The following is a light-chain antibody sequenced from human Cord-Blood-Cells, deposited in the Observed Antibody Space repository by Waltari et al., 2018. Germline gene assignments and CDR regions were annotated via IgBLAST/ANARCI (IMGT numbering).Light chain of an antibody. Sequence: SYELTQPPSVSVSPGQTASITCSGDKLGDKYACCYQQKPGQSPVLVIYQDSKRPSGIPERFSGSNSGNTATLTIRGTQAMEEADYYCQAWDSSTGVVFGGGTRLTVL. J-gene: IGLJ2*01. CDR1: KLGDKY. CDR2: QDS. CDR3: QAWDSSTGVV. V-gene: IGLV3-1*01.